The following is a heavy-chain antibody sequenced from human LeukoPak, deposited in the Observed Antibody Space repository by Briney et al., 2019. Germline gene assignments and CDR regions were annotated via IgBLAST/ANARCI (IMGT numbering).Heavy chain of an antibody. J-gene: IGHJ4*02. V-gene: IGHV1-69*13. CDR1: GSTFSSYA. CDR3: ARDRRDYDSSGYHSPFDY. Sequence: ASMKVSCKASGSTFSSYAISWVRQAPGQGLEWMGGIIPIFGTANYAQKFQGRVTITADESTSTAYMELSSLRSEDTAVYYCARDRRDYDSSGYHSPFDYWGQGTLVTVSS. CDR2: IIPIFGTA. D-gene: IGHD3-22*01.